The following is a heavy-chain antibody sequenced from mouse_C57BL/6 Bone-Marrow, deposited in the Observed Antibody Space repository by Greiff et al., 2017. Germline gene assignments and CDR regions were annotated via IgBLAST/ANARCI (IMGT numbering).Heavy chain of an antibody. Sequence: EVKVVESGAELVRPGASVKLSCTASGFTIKDDCMHWVKQRPEQGLEWIGWIDPENGDTYYASKFQGKATLTADTSSNTAYLQLSSLTSEDTAVYYCAAYYYGSSCGGFAYWGQGTLVTVSA. CDR3: AAYYYGSSCGGFAY. V-gene: IGHV14-4*01. D-gene: IGHD1-1*01. CDR2: IDPENGDT. J-gene: IGHJ3*01. CDR1: GFTIKDDC.